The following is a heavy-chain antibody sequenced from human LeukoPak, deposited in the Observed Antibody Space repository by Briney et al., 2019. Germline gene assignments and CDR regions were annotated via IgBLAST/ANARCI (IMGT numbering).Heavy chain of an antibody. J-gene: IGHJ4*02. V-gene: IGHV3-30*04. D-gene: IGHD1-1*01. CDR2: ISYDGSNK. CDR1: GFTFSSYA. CDR3: AKVSGTRGFDY. Sequence: GGSLRLSCAASGFTFSSYAMHWVRQAPGKGLEWVAVISYDGSNKYYADSVKGRFTISRDNSKNTLYLQMNSLRAEDTAVYYCAKVSGTRGFDYWGQGTLVTVSS.